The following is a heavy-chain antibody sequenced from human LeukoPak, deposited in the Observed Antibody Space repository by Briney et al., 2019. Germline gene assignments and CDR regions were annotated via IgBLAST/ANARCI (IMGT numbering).Heavy chain of an antibody. CDR1: GFTFSNYW. J-gene: IGHJ4*02. Sequence: GGSLRLSCAASGFTFSNYWMHWVRQVPGKGLVWVSRINSDERSITYADSVKGRFTISRDNAKNTLYLQMNSLRAEDTAVYYCARGIYGGNPADYWGQGTLVTVSS. CDR2: INSDERSI. CDR3: ARGIYGGNPADY. V-gene: IGHV3-74*01. D-gene: IGHD4-23*01.